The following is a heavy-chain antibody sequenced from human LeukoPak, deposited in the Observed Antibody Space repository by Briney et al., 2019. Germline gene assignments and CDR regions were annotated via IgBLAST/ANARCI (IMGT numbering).Heavy chain of an antibody. Sequence: GGSLRLSCAASGFTFSTYGMSWVRQAPGKGLEWISYIGGDSMTIHHADSVKGRFTISRDNARNSLYLQMNSLRAEDTAVYYRARDWSRYPFLGRLHYWGQGTLVTVSS. D-gene: IGHD2-2*01. CDR2: IGGDSMTI. V-gene: IGHV3-48*01. CDR3: ARDWSRYPFLGRLHY. CDR1: GFTFSTYG. J-gene: IGHJ4*02.